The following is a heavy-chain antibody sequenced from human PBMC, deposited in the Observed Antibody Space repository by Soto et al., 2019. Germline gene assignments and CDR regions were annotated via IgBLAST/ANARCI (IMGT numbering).Heavy chain of an antibody. D-gene: IGHD3-9*01. J-gene: IGHJ4*02. CDR3: VAESHVTPYYFVN. CDR2: LESTESGGAT. CDR1: GIILSDTW. V-gene: IGHV3-15*04. Sequence: EAHLVESGGGLVKAGGSLRRSCAASGIILSDTWMNWVRQAPGKGLEWVGRLESTESGGATDFASTVKGRFTVSRDDSKNTLSLHMTSLQPEDTALYYCVAESHVTPYYFVNWGPGALVTVSS.